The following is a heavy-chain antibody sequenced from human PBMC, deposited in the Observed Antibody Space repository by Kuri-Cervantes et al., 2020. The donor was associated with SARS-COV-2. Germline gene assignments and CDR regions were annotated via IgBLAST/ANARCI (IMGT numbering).Heavy chain of an antibody. CDR1: GGTFRNYG. J-gene: IGHJ6*02. CDR3: ARGGVATPYYAMDV. D-gene: IGHD2-21*01. Sequence: KISCKASGGTFRNYGFSWVRQAPGQRLEWMGGIIPILGPANYAPRFQGRATITADQSTNIAYVELNSLTSEDTAVYYCARGGVATPYYAMDVWGQGTTVTVSS. V-gene: IGHV1-69*01. CDR2: IIPILGPA.